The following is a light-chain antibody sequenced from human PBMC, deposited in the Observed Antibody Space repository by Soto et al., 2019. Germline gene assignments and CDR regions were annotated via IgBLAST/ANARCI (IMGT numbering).Light chain of an antibody. J-gene: IGKJ1*01. CDR1: QFVSSS. V-gene: IGKV3D-15*01. CDR2: GAS. Sequence: EIVMTQSPATLSGSPGERATLSCRTSQFVSSSLAWYQQKPGQAPRLLIYGASTRATGIPARVSGSGSGTEFTLTITSLQSEDFAVYYCQQYHDWPWSFGQGTKVDI. CDR3: QQYHDWPWS.